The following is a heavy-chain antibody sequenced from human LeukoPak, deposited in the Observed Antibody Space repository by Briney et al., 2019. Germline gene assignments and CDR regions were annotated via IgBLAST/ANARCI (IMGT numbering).Heavy chain of an antibody. Sequence: SETLSLTCTVSGGSISCYYWSWIRHPAGKGLEWIGRIYTSGSTNYNPSLKSRVTMSVDTSKNQFSLKLSSVTAADTAVYYCARENYDILTGYPHFDYWGQGTLVTVSS. CDR3: ARENYDILTGYPHFDY. V-gene: IGHV4-4*07. J-gene: IGHJ4*02. CDR2: IYTSGST. CDR1: GGSISCYY. D-gene: IGHD3-9*01.